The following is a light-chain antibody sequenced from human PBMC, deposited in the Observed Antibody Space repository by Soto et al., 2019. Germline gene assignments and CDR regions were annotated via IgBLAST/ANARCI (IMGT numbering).Light chain of an antibody. CDR1: QTIDNN. CDR3: HQCFSIPYT. J-gene: IGKJ2*01. CDR2: VAF. Sequence: DIQMTQSPSSLSASVGDIVTITCRARQTIDNNLNWYQQKPGKAPRLLIYVAFSLQSGVPSRFSGSGSGTDFTLTISSLQPDDFATYFCHQCFSIPYTFGHWTILAIK. V-gene: IGKV1-39*01.